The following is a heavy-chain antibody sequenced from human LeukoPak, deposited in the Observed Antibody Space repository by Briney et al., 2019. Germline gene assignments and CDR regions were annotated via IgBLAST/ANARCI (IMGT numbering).Heavy chain of an antibody. CDR3: ARSLIIPAAYYYYYYMDV. CDR1: GGSISSSNYY. V-gene: IGHV4-39*07. Sequence: ASETLSLTCTVSGGSISSSNYYWGWIRQPPGKGLEWIGNIYYSGSTYYNPFLKSRVTISVDTSKNQFSLELSSVTAADTALYYCARSLIIPAAYYYYYYMDVWGKGTTVTVSS. CDR2: IYYSGST. J-gene: IGHJ6*03. D-gene: IGHD2-2*01.